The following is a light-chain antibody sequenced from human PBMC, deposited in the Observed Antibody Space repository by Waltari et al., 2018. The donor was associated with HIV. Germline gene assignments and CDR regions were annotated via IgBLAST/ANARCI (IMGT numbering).Light chain of an antibody. CDR3: LLSYSGARV. Sequence: QAVVTQEPSLTVSPGGTVTLTCASSTGDGNSDHYPYWFQQTPGQAPRTLIYDTTNKHSWTPARFSGSLLGGKAALTLSGAQPEDEAEYYCLLSYSGARVFGGGTKLTVL. V-gene: IGLV7-46*01. CDR1: TGDGNSDHY. J-gene: IGLJ2*01. CDR2: DTT.